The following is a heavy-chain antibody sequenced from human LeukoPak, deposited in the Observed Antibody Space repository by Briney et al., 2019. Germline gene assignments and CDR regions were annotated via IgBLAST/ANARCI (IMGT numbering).Heavy chain of an antibody. CDR1: GYTFTSYY. CDR2: INPSGGST. V-gene: IGHV1-46*01. D-gene: IGHD3-10*01. J-gene: IGHJ6*02. CDR3: AKAGTMVRGVTRYYYYGMDV. Sequence: GASVKVSCKASGYTFTSYYMHWVRQAPGQGLEWMGMINPSGGSTSYAQKFQGRVTMTRDTSTSTVYMELSSLRSEDTAVYYCAKAGTMVRGVTRYYYYGMDVWGQGTTVTVSS.